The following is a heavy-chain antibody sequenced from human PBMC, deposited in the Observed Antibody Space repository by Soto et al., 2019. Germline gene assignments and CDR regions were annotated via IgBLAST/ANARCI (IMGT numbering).Heavy chain of an antibody. V-gene: IGHV3-74*01. CDR3: TNWNYVDY. CDR2: INSDGTIT. CDR1: GFTFSNSW. D-gene: IGHD1-1*01. J-gene: IGHJ4*02. Sequence: EVRLVESGGGLVQPGGSLRLSCAASGFTFSNSWMHWVRQPPGKGPVWVARINSDGTITNYADSVKGRFTISRDNAKDTLYLQMNSLGAEDTAGYYCTNWNYVDYWGQGTLGTVSS.